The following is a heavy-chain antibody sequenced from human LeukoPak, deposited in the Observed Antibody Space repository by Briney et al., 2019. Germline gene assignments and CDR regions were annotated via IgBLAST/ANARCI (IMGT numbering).Heavy chain of an antibody. CDR2: INPSGGST. J-gene: IGHJ4*02. D-gene: IGHD3-3*01. CDR3: ARHGYDFQSGYFNPDY. Sequence: ASVKVSCKASGYTFTSYYMHWVRQAPGQGLEWMGIINPSGGSTSYAQKFQGRVTMTRDTSTSTVYMELSSLRSEDTAVYYCARHGYDFQSGYFNPDYWGQGILVTVSS. CDR1: GYTFTSYY. V-gene: IGHV1-46*01.